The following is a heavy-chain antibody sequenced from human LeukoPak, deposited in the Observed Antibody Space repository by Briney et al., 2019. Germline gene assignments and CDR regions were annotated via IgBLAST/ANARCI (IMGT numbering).Heavy chain of an antibody. CDR2: ISDTGGNP. CDR3: AKGTMHDY. CDR1: GFTFSNYN. V-gene: IGHV3-23*01. D-gene: IGHD4/OR15-4a*01. J-gene: IGHJ4*02. Sequence: GGSLRLSCVASGFTFSNYNMNWVRQAPGKGLEWVSGISDTGGNPYYADSVKGRFTISRDKSKNTLDLQMNSLRAEDTAVYYCAKGTMHDYWGQGTLVTVSA.